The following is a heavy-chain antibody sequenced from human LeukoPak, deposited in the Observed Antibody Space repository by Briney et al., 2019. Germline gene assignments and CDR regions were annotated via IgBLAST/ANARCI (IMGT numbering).Heavy chain of an antibody. V-gene: IGHV1-18*01. Sequence: ASVKVSCKASGYTFTSYGISWVRQAPGQGLEWMGWISAYNGNTNYAQKLQGRVTMTTDTSTSTAYMELRSLRSDDTAVYYCARDSSSPYYYGMDVWGQGTTVTVSS. D-gene: IGHD6-6*01. CDR3: ARDSSSPYYYGMDV. J-gene: IGHJ6*02. CDR1: GYTFTSYG. CDR2: ISAYNGNT.